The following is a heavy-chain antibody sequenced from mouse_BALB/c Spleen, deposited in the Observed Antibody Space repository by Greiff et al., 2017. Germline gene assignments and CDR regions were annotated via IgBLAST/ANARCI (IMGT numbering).Heavy chain of an antibody. Sequence: EVKLVESGGGLVQPGGSRKLSCAASGFTFSSFGMHWVRQAPEKGLEWVAYISSGSSTIYYADTVKGRFTISRDNPKNTLFLQMTSLRSEDTAMYYCARGGITTVVAPFDYWGQGTTLTVSS. CDR1: GFTFSSFG. CDR3: ARGGITTVVAPFDY. V-gene: IGHV5-17*02. J-gene: IGHJ2*01. D-gene: IGHD1-1*01. CDR2: ISSGSSTI.